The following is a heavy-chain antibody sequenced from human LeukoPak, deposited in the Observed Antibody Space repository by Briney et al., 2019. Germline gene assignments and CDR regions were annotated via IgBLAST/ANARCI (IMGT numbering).Heavy chain of an antibody. Sequence: SETLSLTCTVSGGSISSYYWSWIRQPPGKGLEWIGYIYYSGSTNYNPSLKSRVTISVDTSKNQFSLKLSSVTAADTAVYYCASSEGLRYFDWLDRWENAHYYYYGMDVWGQGITVTVSS. D-gene: IGHD3-9*01. CDR3: ASSEGLRYFDWLDRWENAHYYYYGMDV. CDR2: IYYSGST. CDR1: GGSISSYY. V-gene: IGHV4-59*08. J-gene: IGHJ6*02.